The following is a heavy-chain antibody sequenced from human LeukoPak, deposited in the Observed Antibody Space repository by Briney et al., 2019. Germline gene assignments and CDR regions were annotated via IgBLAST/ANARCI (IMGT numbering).Heavy chain of an antibody. Sequence: PGGSLRLSCAASGFTFDDYGMSWVRQAPGKGLEWVANIKLDGSEKYYVDSVKGRFTISRDNAKKSLYLQMNSLRDEDTAVYYCARDFFAFGGVIALLDYWDQGTLVTVSS. D-gene: IGHD3-16*02. V-gene: IGHV3-7*01. CDR1: GFTFDDYG. J-gene: IGHJ4*02. CDR3: ARDFFAFGGVIALLDY. CDR2: IKLDGSEK.